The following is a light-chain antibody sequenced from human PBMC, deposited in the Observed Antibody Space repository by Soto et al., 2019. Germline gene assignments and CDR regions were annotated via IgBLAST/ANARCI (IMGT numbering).Light chain of an antibody. J-gene: IGLJ3*02. V-gene: IGLV1-44*01. CDR1: TSNIGSNT. CDR2: STT. CDR3: GAWDNSLKGWV. Sequence: QSVLTQPPSASGAPGQKVTISCSGSTSNIGSNTVNWYQQFPGTAPKFPIFSTTQRPSGVPARFSGSKSGTSASLAIGGLQPDDEAHYYCGAWDNSLKGWVFGGGTKLTVL.